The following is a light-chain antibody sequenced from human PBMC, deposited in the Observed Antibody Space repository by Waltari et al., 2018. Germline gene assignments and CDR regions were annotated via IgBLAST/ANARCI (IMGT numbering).Light chain of an antibody. CDR1: QDISIF. CDR2: AAS. Sequence: DIQLTQSPSFLSAVVGDRVTTTCRASQDISIFLAWYQQTPGKAPKLLIFAASDLQSGVPLRFSGTGSGTEFTLTISSLRPEDFATYYCQQLHSYPHTFGQGTTLAIK. CDR3: QQLHSYPHT. V-gene: IGKV1-9*01. J-gene: IGKJ2*01.